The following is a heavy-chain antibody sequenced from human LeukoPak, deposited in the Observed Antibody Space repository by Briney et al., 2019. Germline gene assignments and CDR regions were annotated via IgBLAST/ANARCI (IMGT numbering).Heavy chain of an antibody. D-gene: IGHD2-21*01. J-gene: IGHJ4*02. Sequence: PSETLSLTCTVSGGSISSSSYYWGWIRQPPGKGLEWTGNIFYRGTTYYNPSLMSRVTISVDTSKNQFSLKMRSVTAADTAVYYCARVLRGGAYYFDYWGQGTLVTVSS. V-gene: IGHV4-39*01. CDR3: ARVLRGGAYYFDY. CDR1: GGSISSSSYY. CDR2: IFYRGTT.